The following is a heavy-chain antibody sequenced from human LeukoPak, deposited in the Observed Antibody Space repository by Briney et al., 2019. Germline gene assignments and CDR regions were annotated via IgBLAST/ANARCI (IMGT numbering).Heavy chain of an antibody. CDR2: IKQDGSEK. D-gene: IGHD3-22*01. J-gene: IGHJ4*02. V-gene: IGHV3-7*01. Sequence: PGGSLRLSCEASGFSLSSYYMSWVRQAPGKGPEWVANIKQDGSEKYYVDSVKGRFTISRDNAKNSLYLQMNSLRAEDTAFYYCARAHYYYDSSGYYSKRGYYFDYWGQGTLVTVSS. CDR3: ARAHYYYDSSGYYSKRGYYFDY. CDR1: GFSLSSYY.